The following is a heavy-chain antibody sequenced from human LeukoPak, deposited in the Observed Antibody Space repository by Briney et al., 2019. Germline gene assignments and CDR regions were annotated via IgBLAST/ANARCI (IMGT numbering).Heavy chain of an antibody. V-gene: IGHV4-39*01. CDR2: IYFSGST. CDR3: ASLGRAPIAARRDFDY. CDR1: GGSITTTDYQ. J-gene: IGHJ4*02. D-gene: IGHD6-6*01. Sequence: SETLSLTCTVSGGSITTTDYQWGWIRQPPGKGLEWIGSIYFSGSTYFNPSLKSRVTISVDTSKNQFSLKLSSVTAADTAVYYCASLGRAPIAARRDFDYWGQGTLVTVSS.